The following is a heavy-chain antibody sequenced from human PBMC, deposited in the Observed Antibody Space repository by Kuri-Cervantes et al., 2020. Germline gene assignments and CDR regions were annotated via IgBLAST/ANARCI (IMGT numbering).Heavy chain of an antibody. V-gene: IGHV4-39*07. CDR2: IYYSGST. Sequence: SETLSLTCTVSGGSISSSSYYWGWIRQPPGKGLEWIGSIYYSGSTYYNPSLKSRVTISVDTSKNQFSLKLSSVTAADTAVYYCARQIGGNNYFDYWGQGTLVTVSS. D-gene: IGHD4-23*01. CDR1: GGSISSSSYY. CDR3: ARQIGGNNYFDY. J-gene: IGHJ4*02.